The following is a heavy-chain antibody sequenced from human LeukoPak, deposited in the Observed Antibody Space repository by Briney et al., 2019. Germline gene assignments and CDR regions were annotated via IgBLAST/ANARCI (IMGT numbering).Heavy chain of an antibody. J-gene: IGHJ4*02. CDR3: ARHRGTVTTSWDY. CDR1: GGSISSGGYY. Sequence: SQTLSLTCTVSGGSISSGGYYWSWIRQHPGKGLEWIGSIYYSGSTYYNPSLKSRVTISVDTSKNQFSLKLSSVTAADTAVYYCARHRGTVTTSWDYWGQGTLVTVSS. CDR2: IYYSGST. V-gene: IGHV4-30-2*03. D-gene: IGHD4-17*01.